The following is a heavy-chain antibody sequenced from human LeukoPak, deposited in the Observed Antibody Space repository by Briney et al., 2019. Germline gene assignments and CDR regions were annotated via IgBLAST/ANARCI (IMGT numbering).Heavy chain of an antibody. J-gene: IGHJ4*02. D-gene: IGHD3-3*01. V-gene: IGHV3-48*03. CDR2: IASSGSDI. CDR3: ARLIIYDGRDY. CDR1: GFTFSNYA. Sequence: PGGSLRLSCIASGFTFSNYAMSWVRQAPGRGLEWVSFIASSGSDIDYADSVKGRFTISRDNANNTLFLQMNSLRVEDTAVYYCARLIIYDGRDYWGQGTLVTVSS.